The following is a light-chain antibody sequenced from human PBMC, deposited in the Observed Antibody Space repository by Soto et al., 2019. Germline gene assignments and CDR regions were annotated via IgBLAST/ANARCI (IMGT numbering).Light chain of an antibody. CDR1: QSVSSN. CDR2: GAS. V-gene: IGKV3-15*01. CDR3: QQYNNWPLT. J-gene: IGKJ4*01. Sequence: EIVMTQSPATLSVSPGERATLSCRASQSVSSNLAWYQQKPGQAPRLLIYGASTRATGISASFSGSGSGSEFTLTISSLQSEDFAVYYCQQYNNWPLTFGGGTKVYIK.